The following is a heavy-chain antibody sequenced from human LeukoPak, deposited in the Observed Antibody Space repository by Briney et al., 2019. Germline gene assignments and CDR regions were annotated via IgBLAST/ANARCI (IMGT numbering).Heavy chain of an antibody. V-gene: IGHV6-1*01. CDR3: ARDVPSYGSGSYYNAVLDY. J-gene: IGHJ4*02. D-gene: IGHD3-10*01. CDR1: GDSVSSNSAA. Sequence: SQTLSLTCAISGDSVSSNSAAWNWIRQSPSRGLEWLGRTYYRSKGYNDYAVSVKSRITINPDTSKNQFSLQLNSVTPEDTAVYYCARDVPSYGSGSYYNAVLDYWGQGTLVTVSS. CDR2: TYYRSKGYN.